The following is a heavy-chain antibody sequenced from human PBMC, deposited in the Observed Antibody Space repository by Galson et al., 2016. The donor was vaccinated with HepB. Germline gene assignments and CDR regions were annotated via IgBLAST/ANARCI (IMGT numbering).Heavy chain of an antibody. D-gene: IGHD3-16*01. J-gene: IGHJ4*02. CDR1: GFTVSSNY. Sequence: SLRLSCAASGFTVSSNYMNWVRQAPGKGLDWVSGINSGGGTYYADSVKGRFTVSRDNYKNTVYLQMNSLRADDTAVYYCVSSRGGAGGCGENWGQGALVTVSS. CDR3: VSSRGGAGGCGEN. CDR2: INSGGGT. V-gene: IGHV3-66*01.